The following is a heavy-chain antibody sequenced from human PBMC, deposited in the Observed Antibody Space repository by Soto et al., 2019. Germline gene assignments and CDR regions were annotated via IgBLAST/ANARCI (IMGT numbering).Heavy chain of an antibody. CDR2: ISYDGSNK. CDR1: GFTFSHYG. J-gene: IGHJ4*02. V-gene: IGHV3-30*18. Sequence: QVQLVESGGDVVQPGRSLRLSCAASGFTFSHYGMQWVRQAPGKGLEWVAVISYDGSNKYYADSVKGRFTISRDNSKDTLFLQMNSLRAEDTAVYFCAKEEMATIDYWGQGSLVTVSS. CDR3: AKEEMATIDY.